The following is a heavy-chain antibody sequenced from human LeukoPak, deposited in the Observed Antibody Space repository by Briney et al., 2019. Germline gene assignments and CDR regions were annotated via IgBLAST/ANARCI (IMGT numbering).Heavy chain of an antibody. D-gene: IGHD3-10*01. CDR3: ARILTTMVRGVSGAFDI. Sequence: GASVKVSCKASGYTFTSYDINWVRQAAGQGLEWMGWMNPNSGNTGYAQKFQGRVTMTRDTSTSTVYMELSSLRSEDTAVYYCARILTTMVRGVSGAFDIWGQGTMVTVSS. CDR2: MNPNSGNT. V-gene: IGHV1-8*01. J-gene: IGHJ3*02. CDR1: GYTFTSYD.